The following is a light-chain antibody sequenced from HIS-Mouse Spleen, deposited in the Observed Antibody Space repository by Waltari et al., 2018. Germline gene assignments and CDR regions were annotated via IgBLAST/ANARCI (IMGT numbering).Light chain of an antibody. Sequence: SYELTQPPSVSVSPGQTASITCSGDKLGDKYACWYQQKPGQSPVLVIYQDSKQPSGIPGRFSGSNSGNTATLTISGTQAMDEADYYCQAWDSSTAVFGTGTKVTVL. J-gene: IGLJ1*01. V-gene: IGLV3-1*01. CDR2: QDS. CDR1: KLGDKY. CDR3: QAWDSSTAV.